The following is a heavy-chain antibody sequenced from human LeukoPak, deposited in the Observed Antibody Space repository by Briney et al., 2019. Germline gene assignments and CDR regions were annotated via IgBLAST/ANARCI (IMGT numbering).Heavy chain of an antibody. D-gene: IGHD3-22*01. CDR1: GGSISSSSYY. J-gene: IGHJ3*02. V-gene: IGHV4-39*01. Sequence: SETLSLTCAVSGGSISSSSYYWGWIRQPPGKGLEWIGTIYYSGSPYYNPSLKSRVTISVDMSKNQFSLKLSSVTATDTAVYYCARESSGYFDAFDTWGQGTMVTVSS. CDR3: ARESSGYFDAFDT. CDR2: IYYSGSP.